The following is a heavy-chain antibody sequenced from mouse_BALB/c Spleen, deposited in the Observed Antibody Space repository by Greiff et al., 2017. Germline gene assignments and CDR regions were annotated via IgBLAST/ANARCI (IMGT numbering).Heavy chain of an antibody. CDR2: IYPGSGNT. CDR3: ARVHGKDAMDY. CDR1: GYTFTDYY. D-gene: IGHD2-1*01. J-gene: IGHJ4*01. V-gene: IGHV1-77*01. Sequence: VQLQQSGAELARPGASVKLSCKASGYTFTDYYINWVKQRTGQGLEWIGEIYPGSGNTYYNEKFKGKATLTADKTSSNAYMQLSSLTSEDSAVYFCARVHGKDAMDYWGQGTSVTGSS.